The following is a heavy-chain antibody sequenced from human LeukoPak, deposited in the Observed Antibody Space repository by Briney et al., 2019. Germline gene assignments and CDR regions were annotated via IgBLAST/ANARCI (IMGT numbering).Heavy chain of an antibody. J-gene: IGHJ4*03. V-gene: IGHV3-30-3*01. CDR1: GFTFSSYA. CDR3: ARVRSYRGSTYFDY. CDR2: ISYDGSNK. D-gene: IGHD1-26*01. Sequence: GRSLRLSCAASGFTFSSYAMHWVRQAPGKGLEWVAVISYDGSNKYYADSVKGRFTISRDNSKNTLYLQMNSLRAEDTAVYYCARVRSYRGSTYFDYWGQGTTVTVSS.